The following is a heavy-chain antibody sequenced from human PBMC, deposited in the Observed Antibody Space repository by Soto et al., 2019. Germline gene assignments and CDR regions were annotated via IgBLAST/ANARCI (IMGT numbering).Heavy chain of an antibody. CDR1: GFTFSSYS. CDR2: ISGSGGST. V-gene: IGHV3-23*01. D-gene: IGHD3-10*01. CDR3: AKVPWFGESLSINFDY. J-gene: IGHJ4*02. Sequence: GGSLXLSFAASGFTFSSYSMSWVRQAPGKGLEWVSAISGSGGSTYYADSVKGRFTISRDNSKNTLYLQMNSLRAEDTAVYYCAKVPWFGESLSINFDYWGQGTLVTVSS.